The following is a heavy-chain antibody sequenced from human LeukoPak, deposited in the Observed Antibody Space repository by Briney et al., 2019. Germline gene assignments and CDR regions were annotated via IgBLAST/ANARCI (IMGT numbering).Heavy chain of an antibody. CDR2: INHSGST. CDR3: ARDAYSSSWYYFDY. J-gene: IGHJ4*02. Sequence: SETLSLTCAVYGGSFSGYYWSWIRQPPGKGLEWIGEINHSGSTNYNPSLKSRVTISVDTSKNQFSLKLSSVTAADTAVYYCARDAYSSSWYYFDYWGQETLVTVSS. D-gene: IGHD6-13*01. CDR1: GGSFSGYY. V-gene: IGHV4-34*01.